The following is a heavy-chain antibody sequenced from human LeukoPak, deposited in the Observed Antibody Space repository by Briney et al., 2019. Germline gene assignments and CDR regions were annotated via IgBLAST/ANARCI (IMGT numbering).Heavy chain of an antibody. CDR3: AKDTPYYYDSSGYLSY. J-gene: IGHJ4*02. V-gene: IGHV3-9*01. CDR2: ISWNSGSI. CDR1: GFTFDDYA. D-gene: IGHD3-22*01. Sequence: GRPLRLSCAASGFTFDDYAMHWVRQAPGEGLEWVSGISWNSGSIGYADSVKGRFTISRDNAKNSLYLQMNSLRAEDTALYYCAKDTPYYYDSSGYLSYWGQGTLVTVSS.